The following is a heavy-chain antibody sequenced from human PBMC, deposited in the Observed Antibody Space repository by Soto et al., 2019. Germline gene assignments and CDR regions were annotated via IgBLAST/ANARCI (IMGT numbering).Heavy chain of an antibody. CDR2: ISYDGSNK. Sequence: GVSLRLSCAASGFTFSSYGMHWVRQAPGKGLEWVAVISYDGSNKYYADSVKGRFTISRDNSKNTLYLQMNSLRAEDTAVYYCAKDHMYYDILTGYYTDIGGDYWGQGTLVTVSS. D-gene: IGHD3-9*01. CDR3: AKDHMYYDILTGYYTDIGGDY. CDR1: GFTFSSYG. J-gene: IGHJ4*02. V-gene: IGHV3-30*18.